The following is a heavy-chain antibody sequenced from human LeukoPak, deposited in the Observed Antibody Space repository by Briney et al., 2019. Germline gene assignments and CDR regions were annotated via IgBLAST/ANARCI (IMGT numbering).Heavy chain of an antibody. CDR2: IYSGGST. D-gene: IGHD3-22*01. Sequence: GGSLRLSCAASGFTVSSNYMSWVRQAPGKGLEWVSVIYSGGSTYYADSVKGRFTISRDNSKNTLYLQMNSLRAEDTAVYYCARSKGYQSGYYYDSRARVGRGVIPFDYWGQGTLVTVSS. J-gene: IGHJ4*02. CDR3: ARSKGYQSGYYYDSRARVGRGVIPFDY. CDR1: GFTVSSNY. V-gene: IGHV3-66*01.